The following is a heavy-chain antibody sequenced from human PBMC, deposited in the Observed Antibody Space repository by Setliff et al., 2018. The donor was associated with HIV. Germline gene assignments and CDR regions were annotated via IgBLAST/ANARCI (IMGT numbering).Heavy chain of an antibody. J-gene: IGHJ3*02. D-gene: IGHD6-19*01. CDR2: IHYSGST. CDR3: ARERIAVAGPRVAFDI. V-gene: IGHV4-39*07. Sequence: SETLSLTCTVSGGSIRSSSYFWGWIRQPPGKGLEWIGSIHYSGSTYYNPSLKSRVTISVDTSKNPFSLKLSSVTAADTAVYYCARERIAVAGPRVAFDIWGQGSMVTVSS. CDR1: GGSIRSSSYF.